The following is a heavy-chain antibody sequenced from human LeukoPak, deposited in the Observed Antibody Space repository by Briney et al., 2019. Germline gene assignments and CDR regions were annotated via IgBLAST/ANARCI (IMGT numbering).Heavy chain of an antibody. CDR2: ICYSGST. V-gene: IGHV4-59*08. D-gene: IGHD3-3*01. CDR3: ARHDSTGFWSGYPGDYYYYGMDV. J-gene: IGHJ6*02. CDR1: GGSISSYY. Sequence: SETLSLTCTVSGGSISSYYWSWIRQPPGKGLEWIGYICYSGSTNYNPSLKSRVTISVDTSKNQFSLKLSSVTAADTAVYYCARHDSTGFWSGYPGDYYYYGMDVWGQGTTVTVSS.